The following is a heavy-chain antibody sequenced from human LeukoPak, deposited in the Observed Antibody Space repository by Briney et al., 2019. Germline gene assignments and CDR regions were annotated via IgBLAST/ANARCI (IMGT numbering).Heavy chain of an antibody. D-gene: IGHD5-24*01. CDR2: VKEDGSKK. Sequence: AGGPLRLSCAASGFTFSTYWMSWVRQAPGKGLEWVASVKEDGSKKEYVDSAKGRFTISRDNAKNSVYLQMNTLRAEDTAVYYCARWRGVQSEFVYWGQGALVTVSS. V-gene: IGHV3-7*01. CDR1: GFTFSTYW. J-gene: IGHJ4*02. CDR3: ARWRGVQSEFVY.